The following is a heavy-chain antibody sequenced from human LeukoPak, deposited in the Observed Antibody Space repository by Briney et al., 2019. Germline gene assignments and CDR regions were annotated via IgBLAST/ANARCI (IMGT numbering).Heavy chain of an antibody. D-gene: IGHD1-26*01. V-gene: IGHV6-1*01. CDR2: TYYRSKWYN. J-gene: IGHJ4*02. CDR3: ARGGSYSFDY. Sequence: PSQTLSLTCAISGDSVSSNSVAWNWIRQSPSRGLEWLGRTYYRSKWYNGYAVSVKGRITINPDTSKNQVSLQLNSVTPEDTAVYYCARGGSYSFDYWGQGTLVTVPS. CDR1: GDSVSSNSVA.